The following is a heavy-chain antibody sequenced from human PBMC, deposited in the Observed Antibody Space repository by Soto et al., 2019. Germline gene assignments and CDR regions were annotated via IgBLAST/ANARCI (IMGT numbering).Heavy chain of an antibody. D-gene: IGHD1-26*01. CDR2: IHSDGSST. V-gene: IGHV3-74*01. J-gene: IGHJ3*01. Sequence: PGGSLRLPCAASGITLSYYWMHWVRQAPGKGLVWVSRIHSDGSSTTYADFVKGRFIISRDNARNTVDLQMNSVRVEDTAVYYCARRDRGAFDLWGQGPVVTVSS. CDR1: GITLSYYW. CDR3: ARRDRGAFDL.